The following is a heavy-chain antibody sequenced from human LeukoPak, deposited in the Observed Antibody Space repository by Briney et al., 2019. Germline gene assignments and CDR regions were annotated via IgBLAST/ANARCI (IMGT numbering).Heavy chain of an antibody. CDR2: ISSRSSYT. V-gene: IGHV3-11*06. CDR3: ARDLSLGGRQLVAWFDP. D-gene: IGHD6-6*01. J-gene: IGHJ5*02. CDR1: GFTFSDYY. Sequence: GGTPRLSCEASGFTFSDYYMMWIRQAQGKGLEWISYISSRSSYTNYADSVKGRFTISRDNAKNSLFLQMNTLRAENTAVYYCARDLSLGGRQLVAWFDPWGRGALVTVSS.